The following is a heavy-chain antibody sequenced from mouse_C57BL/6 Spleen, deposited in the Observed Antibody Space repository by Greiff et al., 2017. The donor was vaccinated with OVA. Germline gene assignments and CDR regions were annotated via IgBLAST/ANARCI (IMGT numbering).Heavy chain of an antibody. CDR3: ARELTGTSLAY. Sequence: VKLQESGAELVRPGSSVKLSCKASGYTFTSYWMHWVKQRPIQGLEWIGNIDPSDSETHYNQKFKDKATLTVDKSSSTAYMQLSSLTSEDSAVYYCARELTGTSLAYWGQGTLVTVSA. CDR1: GYTFTSYW. J-gene: IGHJ3*01. D-gene: IGHD4-1*01. V-gene: IGHV1-52*01. CDR2: IDPSDSET.